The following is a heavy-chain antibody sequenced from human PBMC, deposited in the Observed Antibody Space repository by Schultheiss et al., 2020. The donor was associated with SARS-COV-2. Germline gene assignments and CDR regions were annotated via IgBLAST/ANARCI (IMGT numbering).Heavy chain of an antibody. D-gene: IGHD3-22*01. Sequence: GGSLRLSCAASGFTFSSYGMHWVRQAPGKGLEWVSGISWNSGSIGYVDSVKGRFTISRDNAKNSLYLQMNSLRAEDTAVYYCARDGTMIVSYSYFDYWGQGTLVTVSS. CDR3: ARDGTMIVSYSYFDY. V-gene: IGHV3-9*01. CDR2: ISWNSGSI. CDR1: GFTFSSYG. J-gene: IGHJ4*02.